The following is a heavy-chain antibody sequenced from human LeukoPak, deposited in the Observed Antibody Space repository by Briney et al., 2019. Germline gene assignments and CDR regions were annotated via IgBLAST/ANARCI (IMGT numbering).Heavy chain of an antibody. CDR1: GYSISSGYY. D-gene: IGHD6-13*01. V-gene: IGHV4-38-2*02. Sequence: SETLSLTCTVSGYSISSGYYWGWIRQPPGKGLEWIGSIYHSGSTYYNPSLKSRVTISVDTSKNQFSLKLSSVTAADTPVYYCVLSSWYDGWFDPWGQGTLVTVSS. J-gene: IGHJ5*02. CDR3: VLSSWYDGWFDP. CDR2: IYHSGST.